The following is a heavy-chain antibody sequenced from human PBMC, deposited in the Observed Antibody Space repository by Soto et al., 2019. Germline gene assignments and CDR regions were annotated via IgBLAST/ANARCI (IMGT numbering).Heavy chain of an antibody. CDR2: ISAYNGDT. D-gene: IGHD3-9*01. J-gene: IGHJ6*02. CDR1: GYHLTSYG. V-gene: IGHV1-18*01. CDR3: ATTTGYSYYYYGMGV. Sequence: QVQLVQSGAEVKKPGASVKVSCKASGYHLTSYGISWVRQAPGQGLEWMGWISAYNGDTNYAQKFQGRGTLTTDTSTSTAYMELRSLRSDDTAVYYCATTTGYSYYYYGMGVWDQGTTVTVSS.